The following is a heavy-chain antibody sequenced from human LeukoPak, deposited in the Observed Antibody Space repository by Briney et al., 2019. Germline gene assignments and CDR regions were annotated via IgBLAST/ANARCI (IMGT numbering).Heavy chain of an antibody. V-gene: IGHV5-51*01. Sequence: GESLKISCKGSGYRFSSYWIGWVRQMPGKGLEWMGIIYPGDSDTRYSPSFQGQVTISADKSISTASLQWSSLKATNTAMYYCAKLLDYGFDYWGQGTLVTVSS. D-gene: IGHD4-17*01. CDR3: AKLLDYGFDY. J-gene: IGHJ4*02. CDR2: IYPGDSDT. CDR1: GYRFSSYW.